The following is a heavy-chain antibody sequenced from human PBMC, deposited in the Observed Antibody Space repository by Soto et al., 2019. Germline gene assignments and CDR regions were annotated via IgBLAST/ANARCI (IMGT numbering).Heavy chain of an antibody. CDR2: IVPIFGTT. J-gene: IGHJ6*02. D-gene: IGHD6-19*01. CDR3: ARVEAVAGLYNYPGLDA. CDR1: GGTFSNYA. V-gene: IGHV1-69*12. Sequence: QVQLVQSGAEVKKPGSSVKVSCKVSGGTFSNYAIDWVRLAPGHGLEWMGGIVPIFGTTYYTQKFQGRATIIAADSTTTAYLEMSSRRSEGTAIYYCARVEAVAGLYNYPGLDAWGQGTAVTVSS.